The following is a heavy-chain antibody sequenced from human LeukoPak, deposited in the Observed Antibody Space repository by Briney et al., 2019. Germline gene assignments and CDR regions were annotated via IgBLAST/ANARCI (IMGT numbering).Heavy chain of an antibody. D-gene: IGHD2-15*01. CDR2: ISGSGGST. V-gene: IGHV3-23*01. J-gene: IGHJ4*02. CDR3: AKGTDCSGGSCYIPNY. Sequence: GSLRLSCAASGFTFSSYAMSWVRQAPGKGLEWVSGISGSGGSTYYADSVKGRFTLSRDNSKNTLYLQMNSLRGEDAAVYYCAKGTDCSGGSCYIPNYWGQGTLVAVSS. CDR1: GFTFSSYA.